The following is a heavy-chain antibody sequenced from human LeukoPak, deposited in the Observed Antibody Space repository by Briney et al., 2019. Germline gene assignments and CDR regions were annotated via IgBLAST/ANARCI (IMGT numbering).Heavy chain of an antibody. D-gene: IGHD3-10*01. CDR2: IYTSGST. CDR1: DGSISTYY. CDR3: ARLHYGSGTYWIDY. Sequence: SETLSLTCTVSDGSISTYYWTWIRQPAGKGLEWIGRIYTSGSTNYNPSLKSRVTMSVDTSKNQFSLKLSSVTAADTAVYYCARLHYGSGTYWIDYWGQGTLVTVSS. J-gene: IGHJ4*02. V-gene: IGHV4-4*07.